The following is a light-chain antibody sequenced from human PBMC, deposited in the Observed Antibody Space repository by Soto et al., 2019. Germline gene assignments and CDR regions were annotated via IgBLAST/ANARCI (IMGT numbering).Light chain of an antibody. CDR2: DAS. CDR3: QQSHSIPIS. Sequence: DIQMTXXXXSLSASVGDRVTITCGASQSIDNSLIWYQQRPGKAPNLLIYDASTLQTGVPSRFSGSGSGSDFALTISSLQPEDFATYYCQQSHSIPISFGPGTKVDIK. CDR1: QSIDNS. V-gene: IGKV1-39*01. J-gene: IGKJ3*01.